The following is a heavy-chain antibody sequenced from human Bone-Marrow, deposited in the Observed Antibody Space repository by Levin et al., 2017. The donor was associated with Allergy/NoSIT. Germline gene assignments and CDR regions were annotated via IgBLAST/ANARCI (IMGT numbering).Heavy chain of an antibody. CDR3: ASIAAAGSPGRGGWFDP. CDR2: MNPNSGNT. CDR1: GYTFTSYD. J-gene: IGHJ5*02. V-gene: IGHV1-8*01. D-gene: IGHD6-13*01. Sequence: GESLKISCKASGYTFTSYDINWVRQATGQGLEWMGWMNPNSGNTGYAQKFQGRVTMTRNTSISTAYMELSSLRSEDTAVYYCASIAAAGSPGRGGWFDPWGQGTLVTVSS.